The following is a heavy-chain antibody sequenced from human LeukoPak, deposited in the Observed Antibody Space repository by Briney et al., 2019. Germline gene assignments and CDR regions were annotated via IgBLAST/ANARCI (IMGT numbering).Heavy chain of an antibody. CDR1: GGSISSYY. CDR2: IYYSGST. CDR3: ARYGNPPRGFDI. J-gene: IGHJ3*02. D-gene: IGHD1-26*01. V-gene: IGHV4-59*01. Sequence: SETLSLTCTVSGGSISSYYWSWIRQPPGKGLEWIGYIYYSGSTNYNPSLKSRVTISVDTSKNQFSLKLSSVTAADTAVYYCARYGNPPRGFDIWGQGTMVTVSS.